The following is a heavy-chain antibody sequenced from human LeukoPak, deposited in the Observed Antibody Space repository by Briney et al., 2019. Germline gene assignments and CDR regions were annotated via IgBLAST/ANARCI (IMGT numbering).Heavy chain of an antibody. CDR3: ALGDSGYDLNHDY. D-gene: IGHD5-12*01. CDR2: IIPIFGTA. CDR1: GGTFSSYA. J-gene: IGHJ4*02. Sequence: SVTVSCKASGGTFSSYAISWVRQAPGQGLEWMGGIIPIFGTANYAQKFQGRVTITADESTSTAYMELSSLRSEDTAVYYCALGDSGYDLNHDYWGQGTLVTVSS. V-gene: IGHV1-69*01.